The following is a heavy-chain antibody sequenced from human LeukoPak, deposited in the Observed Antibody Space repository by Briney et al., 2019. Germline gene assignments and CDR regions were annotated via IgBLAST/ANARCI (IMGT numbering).Heavy chain of an antibody. CDR1: GFTFSSYW. CDR2: IKQDGSEK. Sequence: GGSLRLSCAASGFTFSSYWMSWVRQAPGKGLEWVANIKQDGSEKYYVDSVKGRFTISRDNAKNSLYLQMNSLRAEDTAIYYCARGPFSYAYGSDYWGQGTLVTVSS. D-gene: IGHD2-2*01. CDR3: ARGPFSYAYGSDY. J-gene: IGHJ4*02. V-gene: IGHV3-7*01.